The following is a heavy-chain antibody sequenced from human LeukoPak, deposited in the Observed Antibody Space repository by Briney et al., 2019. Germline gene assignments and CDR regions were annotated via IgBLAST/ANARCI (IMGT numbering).Heavy chain of an antibody. V-gene: IGHV3-30*01. CDR1: GFSFSNNP. J-gene: IGHJ6*03. D-gene: IGHD1-26*01. Sequence: GGSLRLSCAASGFSFSNNPMHWVRQAPGRGLEWVAVSSSDGNNEYYANSVKGRFTISRDNSKNTLYLQMDSPRPEDTAVYYCARGSATTLYYYYYMDVWGKGTTVTVSS. CDR2: SSSDGNNE. CDR3: ARGSATTLYYYYYMDV.